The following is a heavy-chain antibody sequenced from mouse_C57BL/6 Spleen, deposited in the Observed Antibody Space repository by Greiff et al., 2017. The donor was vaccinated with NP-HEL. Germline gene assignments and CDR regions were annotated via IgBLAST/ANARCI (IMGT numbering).Heavy chain of an antibody. CDR2: ISSGSSTI. J-gene: IGHJ2*01. V-gene: IGHV5-17*01. CDR3: AKLPGY. D-gene: IGHD2-1*01. Sequence: EVQGVESGGGLVKPGGSLKLSCAASGFTFSDYGMHWVRQAPEKGLEWVAYISSGSSTIYYADTVKGRFTISRDNAKNTLFLQMTSLRSEDTAMYYCAKLPGYWGQGTTLTVSS. CDR1: GFTFSDYG.